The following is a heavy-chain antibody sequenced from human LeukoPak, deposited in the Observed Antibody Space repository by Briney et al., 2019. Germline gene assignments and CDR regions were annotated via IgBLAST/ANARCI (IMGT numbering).Heavy chain of an antibody. V-gene: IGHV1-69*06. CDR2: IIPIFGTA. CDR3: AHQRRGVAVAPPGTFDY. Sequence: EASVKVSCKASGGTLSSYAISWVRQAPGQGLEWMGGIIPIFGTANYAQKFQGRVTITADKSTSTAYMELSSLRSEDTAVYYCAHQRRGVAVAPPGTFDYWGQGTLVTVSS. D-gene: IGHD6-19*01. CDR1: GGTLSSYA. J-gene: IGHJ4*02.